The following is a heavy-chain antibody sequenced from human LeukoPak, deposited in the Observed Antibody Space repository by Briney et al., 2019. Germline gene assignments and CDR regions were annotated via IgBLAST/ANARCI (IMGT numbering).Heavy chain of an antibody. CDR3: ASDLGSAGATFDY. CDR2: ISSRSTYI. V-gene: IGHV3-21*01. Sequence: GGSLRLSCLTSGFTFSSYSMNWVRQAPGKGLEWVSSISSRSTYISYAVSVKGRFTISRDNAKNSLYLQMNSLRAEDTAVYYCASDLGSAGATFDYWGQGTLVTVSS. D-gene: IGHD2-8*02. CDR1: GFTFSSYS. J-gene: IGHJ4*02.